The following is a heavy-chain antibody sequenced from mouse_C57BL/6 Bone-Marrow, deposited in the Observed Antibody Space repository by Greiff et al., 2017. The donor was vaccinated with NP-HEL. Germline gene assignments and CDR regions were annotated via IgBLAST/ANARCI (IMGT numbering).Heavy chain of an antibody. CDR3: TSLGGNNPWYIDY. Sequence: VTLQESGTVLARPGASVKMSCKTSGYTFTSYWMHWVKQRPGQGLEWIGAIYPGNSDTSYNQKFKGKAKLTAVTSASTAYMELSSLTLENSAVYDCTSLGGNNPWYIDYWGQGTTLTVSS. D-gene: IGHD1-1*02. J-gene: IGHJ2*01. CDR1: GYTFTSYW. V-gene: IGHV1-5*01. CDR2: IYPGNSDT.